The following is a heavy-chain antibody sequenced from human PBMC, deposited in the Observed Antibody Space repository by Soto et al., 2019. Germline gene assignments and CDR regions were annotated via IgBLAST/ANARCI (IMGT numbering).Heavy chain of an antibody. J-gene: IGHJ4*02. Sequence: GGSLRLSCAASGFTFSSYTMNWVRQAPGKGLEWVSSISSVSSDIYYADSVKGRFTISSDNAKNSLYLQMNSLRAEDTAVYYCASASNSRGWYTDNWGQGTLGTV. CDR2: ISSVSSDI. V-gene: IGHV3-21*01. CDR3: ASASNSRGWYTDN. CDR1: GFTFSSYT. D-gene: IGHD6-19*01.